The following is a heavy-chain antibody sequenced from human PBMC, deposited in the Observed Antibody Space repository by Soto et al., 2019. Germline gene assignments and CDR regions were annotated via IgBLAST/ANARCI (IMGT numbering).Heavy chain of an antibody. CDR1: GGSSSSYD. V-gene: IGHV4-59*01. D-gene: IGHD3-3*01. CDR3: ARDIDFWSGYAMDV. CDR2: IYYSGST. J-gene: IGHJ6*04. Sequence: SETLSLTCTVAGGSSSSYDWSWIRQPPGKGLEWIGYIYYSGSTNYNPSLKSRVTISVDTSKNQFSLKLSSVTAADTAVYYCARDIDFWSGYAMDVWGKGTTVTVSS.